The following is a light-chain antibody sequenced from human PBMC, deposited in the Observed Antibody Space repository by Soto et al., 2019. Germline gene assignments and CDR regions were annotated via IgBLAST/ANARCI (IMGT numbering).Light chain of an antibody. V-gene: IGKV3-20*01. CDR3: QQYYKWPPSA. CDR1: QSISSNY. Sequence: EIVLTQSPGTLSLSPGERVTLSCRASQSISSNYLAWYQQKPGQAPRLLIYGASSRATGIPDRFSGSGSGTEFSLTISRLEPEDFAVYYCQQYYKWPPSAFGQGTKVDI. J-gene: IGKJ1*01. CDR2: GAS.